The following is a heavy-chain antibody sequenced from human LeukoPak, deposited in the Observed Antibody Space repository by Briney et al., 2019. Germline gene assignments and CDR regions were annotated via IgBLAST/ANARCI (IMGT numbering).Heavy chain of an antibody. J-gene: IGHJ5*02. V-gene: IGHV3-9*01. Sequence: TGGSRRLSCAASGFTFDDYAMHWVRQSPGKGLEWVSGISWISGSIGYADSVKGRFTISRDNAKNSLYLQMNSLRAEDTAVYYCAKDGVPYYYDSSGYPNWFDPWGQGTLVTVSS. CDR3: AKDGVPYYYDSSGYPNWFDP. D-gene: IGHD3-22*01. CDR2: ISWISGSI. CDR1: GFTFDDYA.